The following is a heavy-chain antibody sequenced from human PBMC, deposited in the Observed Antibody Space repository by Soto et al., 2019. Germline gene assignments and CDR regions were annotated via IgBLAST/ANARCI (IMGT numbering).Heavy chain of an antibody. CDR1: GGSISSGDYY. CDR3: ARARYYDSSSPPVFDY. V-gene: IGHV4-30-4*01. D-gene: IGHD3-22*01. CDR2: IYYSGST. J-gene: IGHJ4*02. Sequence: PSETLSLTCTVSGGSISSGDYYWSWIRQPPGKGLEWIGYIYYSGSTYYNPSLKSRVTISVDTSKNQFSLKLSSVTAADTAVYYCARARYYDSSSPPVFDYWGQGTLVTVSP.